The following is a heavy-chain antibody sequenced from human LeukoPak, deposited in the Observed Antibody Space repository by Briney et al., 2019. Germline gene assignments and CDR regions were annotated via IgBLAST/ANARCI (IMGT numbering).Heavy chain of an antibody. CDR3: AKDPGYYDFWSGYYDY. CDR1: GFTFSSNG. V-gene: IGHV3-30*18. D-gene: IGHD3-3*01. Sequence: PGGSLRLSCAASGFTFSSNGMHWVRQAPGKGLEWVAVISYDGSNKYYADSVKGRFTISRDNSKNTLYLQMNSLRAEDTAVYYCAKDPGYYDFWSGYYDYWGQGTLVTISS. J-gene: IGHJ4*02. CDR2: ISYDGSNK.